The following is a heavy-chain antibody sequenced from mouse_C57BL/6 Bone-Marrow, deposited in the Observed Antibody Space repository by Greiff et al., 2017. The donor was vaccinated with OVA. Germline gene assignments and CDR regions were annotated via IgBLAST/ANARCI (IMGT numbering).Heavy chain of an antibody. CDR1: GFTFSDYG. Sequence: EVQLVESGGGLVQPGGSLKLSCAASGFTFSDYGMAWVRQAPRKGPEWVAFISNLAYSIYYADTVTGRFTISRENAKNTLYLEMSSLRSEDTAMYYCARRGDAMDYWGQGTSVTVSS. CDR3: ARRGDAMDY. J-gene: IGHJ4*01. V-gene: IGHV5-15*01. CDR2: ISNLAYSI.